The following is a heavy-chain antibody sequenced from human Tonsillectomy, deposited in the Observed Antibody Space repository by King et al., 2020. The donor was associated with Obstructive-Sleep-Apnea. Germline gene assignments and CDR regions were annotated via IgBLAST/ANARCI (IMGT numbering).Heavy chain of an antibody. Sequence: LQLQESGPGLVKPSETLSLTCTVSGGSISSSSYYWGWIRQPPGKGLEWIGSIYYSGSTYYNPSLKSRVTISVDTSKNQFSLKLSSVTAADTAVYYCARRGELSFVSLDYWGQRTLVTVSS. J-gene: IGHJ4*02. CDR3: ARRGELSFVSLDY. V-gene: IGHV4-39*07. CDR1: GGSISSSSYY. CDR2: IYYSGST. D-gene: IGHD3-16*02.